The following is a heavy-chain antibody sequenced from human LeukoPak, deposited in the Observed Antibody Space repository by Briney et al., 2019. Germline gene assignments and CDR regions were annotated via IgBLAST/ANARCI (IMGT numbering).Heavy chain of an antibody. CDR2: IYYSGST. J-gene: IGHJ5*02. V-gene: IGHV4-39*01. CDR1: GGSISSSSYY. CDR3: ASQITPYCSGGSCYGNWFDP. D-gene: IGHD2-15*01. Sequence: SETLSLTCTVSGGSISSSSYYWGWIRQSPGKGLEWIGSIYYSGSTYYNPSLKSRVTISVDTSKNQFSLKLSSVTAADTAVYYCASQITPYCSGGSCYGNWFDPWGQGTLVTVSS.